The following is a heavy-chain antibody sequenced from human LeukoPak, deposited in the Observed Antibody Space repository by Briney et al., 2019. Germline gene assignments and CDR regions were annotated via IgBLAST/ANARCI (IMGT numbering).Heavy chain of an antibody. J-gene: IGHJ1*01. CDR2: INHSGST. CDR3: ARSRMRSFQH. V-gene: IGHV4-34*01. CDR1: GGSFSGYY. Sequence: SETESLSCAVYGGSFSGYYWSWIRQPPGKGLEWIGEINHSGSTNYNPSLKSRVTISVDTSKNQFSLKLSSVTAADTAVYYCARSRMRSFQHWGQGTLVTVSS.